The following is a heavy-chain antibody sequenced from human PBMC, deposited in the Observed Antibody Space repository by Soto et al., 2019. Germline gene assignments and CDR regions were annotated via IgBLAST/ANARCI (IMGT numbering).Heavy chain of an antibody. D-gene: IGHD4-17*01. Sequence: PGGSLRLSCAASGFTFSSYSMNWVRQAPGKGLEXVXXXSXSXXXIXXXXSVKGRFTISRDNAKNSLYLQMNSLRAEDTAVYYCATVNSYGDYCWGQGTLVTVSS. CDR3: ATVNSYGDYC. CDR2: XSXSXXXI. CDR1: GFTFSSYS. V-gene: IGHV3-21*01. J-gene: IGHJ4*02.